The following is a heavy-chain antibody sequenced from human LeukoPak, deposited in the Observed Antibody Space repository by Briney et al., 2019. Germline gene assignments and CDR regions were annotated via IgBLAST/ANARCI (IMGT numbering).Heavy chain of an antibody. CDR2: MNPNSGNT. J-gene: IGHJ5*02. D-gene: IGHD3-10*01. Sequence: ASVKVSCKASGYTFTSYDINWVRQAPGQGLEWMGWMNPNSGNTGSAQKFQGRVNMTRNTSISTAYMELSSLRSEDTAVYYCARGTITMVRGLIIRFSWFDPWGQGTLVTVSS. V-gene: IGHV1-8*01. CDR3: ARGTITMVRGLIIRFSWFDP. CDR1: GYTFTSYD.